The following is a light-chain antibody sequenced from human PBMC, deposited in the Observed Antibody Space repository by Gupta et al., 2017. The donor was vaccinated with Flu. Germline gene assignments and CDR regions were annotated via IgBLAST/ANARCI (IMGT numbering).Light chain of an antibody. CDR2: DSS. CDR3: QQGNDLPFT. Sequence: GETGTVTWRAGKGISNYLTWYQQKPGKAPRPLIYDSSNLAPGVPARFSGSGSGIDFTLTISSLDREDFAIYYCQQGNDLPFTFGHGTKVDIK. V-gene: IGKV3D-11*01. J-gene: IGKJ3*01. CDR1: KGISNY.